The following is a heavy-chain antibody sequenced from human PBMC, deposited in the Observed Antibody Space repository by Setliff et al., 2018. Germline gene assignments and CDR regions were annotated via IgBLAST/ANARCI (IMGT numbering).Heavy chain of an antibody. V-gene: IGHV4-34*01. J-gene: IGHJ5*02. CDR3: ARGSNSIFYWFDP. D-gene: IGHD4-4*01. Sequence: LSLTCAVYGGSFSGYYWSWIRQPPGKGLEWIGEINHSGSTNYNPSLKSRVTISVDTSKNQFSLKLSSVTAADTAVHYCARGSNSIFYWFDPWGQGTLVTVSS. CDR2: INHSGST. CDR1: GGSFSGYY.